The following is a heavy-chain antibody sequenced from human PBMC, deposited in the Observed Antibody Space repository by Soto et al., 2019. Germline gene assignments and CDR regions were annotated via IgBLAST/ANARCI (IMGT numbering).Heavy chain of an antibody. Sequence: PSETLSLTCAVYGGSFSGYYWSWIRQPPGKGLEWIGEINHSGSTNYNPSLKSRVTISVGTSKNQFSLKLGSVTAADTAVYYCARGRITMVRGRDWFDPWGQGTLVTVSS. J-gene: IGHJ5*02. CDR1: GGSFSGYY. CDR3: ARGRITMVRGRDWFDP. D-gene: IGHD3-10*01. CDR2: INHSGST. V-gene: IGHV4-34*01.